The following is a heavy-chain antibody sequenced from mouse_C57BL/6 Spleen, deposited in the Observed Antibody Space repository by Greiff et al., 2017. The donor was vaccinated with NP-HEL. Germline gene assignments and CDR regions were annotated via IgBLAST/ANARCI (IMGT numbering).Heavy chain of an antibody. J-gene: IGHJ1*03. CDR1: GYTFTDYN. CDR2: INPNNGGT. V-gene: IGHV1-18*01. CDR3: ARSTMPLWYFDV. D-gene: IGHD2-1*01. Sequence: EVQLQQSGPELVKPGASVKIPCKASGYTFTDYNMDWVKQSHGKSLEWIGDINPNNGGTIYNQKFKGKATLTVDKSSSTDYMERRSLTSEDTAVYYCARSTMPLWYFDVWGTGTTVTVSS.